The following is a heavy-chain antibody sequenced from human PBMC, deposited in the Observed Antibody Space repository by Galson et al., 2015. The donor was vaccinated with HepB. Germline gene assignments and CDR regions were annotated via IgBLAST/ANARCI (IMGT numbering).Heavy chain of an antibody. CDR2: IITHNVNT. V-gene: IGHV1-18*01. CDR3: ARVDSGMYQLLGFYYYMDV. D-gene: IGHD2-2*01. J-gene: IGHJ6*03. CDR1: GYTFTSYG. Sequence: GYTFTSYGISWVRQAPGQGLEWMGWIITHNVNTNYAQKFQGRVTMTTDTSTSTAYMELRNLTSDDAAVYYCARVDSGMYQLLGFYYYMDVWGKGATVTVSS.